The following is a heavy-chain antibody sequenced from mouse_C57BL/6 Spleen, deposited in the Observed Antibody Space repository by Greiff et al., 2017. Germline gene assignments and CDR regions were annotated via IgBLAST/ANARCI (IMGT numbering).Heavy chain of an antibody. CDR1: GYSITSDY. CDR2: ISYSGST. Sequence: EVKLMESGPGLAKPSQTLSLTCSVTGYSITSDYWNWIRKFPGNKLEYMGYISYSGSTYYNPSLNSRISITRDTSRKQYYLHLNSVTTEDTATYYGARYPLLRGYFDYWGQGTTLTVSS. D-gene: IGHD1-1*01. CDR3: ARYPLLRGYFDY. V-gene: IGHV3-8*01. J-gene: IGHJ2*01.